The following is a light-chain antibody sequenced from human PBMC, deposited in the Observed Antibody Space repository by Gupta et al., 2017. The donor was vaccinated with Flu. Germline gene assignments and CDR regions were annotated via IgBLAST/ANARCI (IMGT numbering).Light chain of an antibody. CDR1: SSNIGSKT. J-gene: IGLJ2*01. CDR3: AAWDASLNGVV. V-gene: IGLV1-44*01. CDR2: NDD. Sequence: SSSNIGSKTVNGYQQRAGTAPKLLIYNDDLRPSGVPDRFSGSKSGTSAPLAISGLQSDDEADYYCAAWDASLNGVVFGGGTNLTVL.